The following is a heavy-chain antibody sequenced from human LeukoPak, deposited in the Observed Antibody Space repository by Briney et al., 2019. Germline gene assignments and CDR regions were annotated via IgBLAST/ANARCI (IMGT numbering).Heavy chain of an antibody. CDR3: ASIRTLAAAGPGDAFDI. CDR1: GFTFSSYG. Sequence: GGSLRLSCAASGFTFSSYGMHWVRQAPGKGLEWVAFIRYDGSNKYYADSVKGRFTISRDNSKNTLYLQMNSLRAEDTAVYYCASIRTLAAAGPGDAFDIWGQGTMVTVSS. J-gene: IGHJ3*02. D-gene: IGHD6-13*01. V-gene: IGHV3-30*02. CDR2: IRYDGSNK.